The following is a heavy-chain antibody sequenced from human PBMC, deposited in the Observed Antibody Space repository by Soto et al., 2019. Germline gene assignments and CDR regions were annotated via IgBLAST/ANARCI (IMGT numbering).Heavy chain of an antibody. Sequence: QVQLVESGGGVVQPGRSLRLSCAASGFTFSNYAMHWVRQAPGKGLEWVAIVSYDGDNEYYADSVRGRFFISRDNSRNTLYLQTSSLGHEDTAVCYCAKDGGPGDCNSAGGSAEHFDYWGQGTQVTVSS. J-gene: IGHJ4*02. V-gene: IGHV3-30*18. CDR3: AKDGGPGDCNSAGGSAEHFDY. CDR1: GFTFSNYA. CDR2: VSYDGDNE. D-gene: IGHD2-2*01.